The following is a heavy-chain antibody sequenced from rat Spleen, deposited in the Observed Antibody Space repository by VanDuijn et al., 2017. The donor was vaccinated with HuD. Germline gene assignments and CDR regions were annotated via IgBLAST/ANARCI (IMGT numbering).Heavy chain of an antibody. V-gene: IGHV5-58*01. CDR2: VSNDGVNT. CDR3: ATQTEGHYFDY. D-gene: IGHD1-11*01. Sequence: EVQLVESGGGLVQPGSPLKLSCAASGFTFSSNWLNWIRQAPGKGLEWVSSVSNDGVNTYYPDSVKGRFTISRDNAENIVYLQMNSLKSEDTATYYCATQTEGHYFDYWGQGVMVTVSS. J-gene: IGHJ2*01. CDR1: GFTFSSNW.